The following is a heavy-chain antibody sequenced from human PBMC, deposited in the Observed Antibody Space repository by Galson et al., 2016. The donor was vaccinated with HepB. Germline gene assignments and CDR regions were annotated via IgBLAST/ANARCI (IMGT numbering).Heavy chain of an antibody. CDR3: ASRTVWFDPYYFDY. J-gene: IGHJ4*02. CDR1: GFIFSSYW. CDR2: VKSDETER. V-gene: IGHV3-7*03. D-gene: IGHD3-10*01. Sequence: SLRLSCAASGFIFSSYWMTWVRQAPGKGLEWVANVKSDETERYYVDSVKGRFTISRDNAKNSLYLQMNNLRAEDTAMYYCASRTVWFDPYYFDYWGQGTLVTVSS.